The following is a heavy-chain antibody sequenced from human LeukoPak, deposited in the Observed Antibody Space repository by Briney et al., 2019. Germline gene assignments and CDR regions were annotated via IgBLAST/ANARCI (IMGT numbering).Heavy chain of an antibody. V-gene: IGHV1-2*02. D-gene: IGHD2-21*02. J-gene: IGHJ3*02. CDR1: GYTFTGYY. CDR2: INPNSGGT. Sequence: ASVTVSCTASGYTFTGYYMHWVRQAPGQGLEWMGWINPNSGGTKYAQKFQGRVTVTRDTSINTVYMQLSNLTSDDTAVYYCARERIVVVTLSDAIDIWGQGTMVTVSS. CDR3: ARERIVVVTLSDAIDI.